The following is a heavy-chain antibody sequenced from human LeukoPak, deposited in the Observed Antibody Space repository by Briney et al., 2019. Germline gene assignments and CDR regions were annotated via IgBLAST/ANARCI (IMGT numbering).Heavy chain of an antibody. J-gene: IGHJ4*02. D-gene: IGHD6-19*01. CDR1: GFTFSSYS. Sequence: GGSLRLPCAASGFTFSSYSMNWVRQAPGKGLEWVSSISSSSSYIYYADSVKGRFTISRDNAKNSLYLQMNSLRAEDTAVYYCARGGIAVAGTVYWGQGTLVTVSS. CDR3: ARGGIAVAGTVY. V-gene: IGHV3-21*01. CDR2: ISSSSSYI.